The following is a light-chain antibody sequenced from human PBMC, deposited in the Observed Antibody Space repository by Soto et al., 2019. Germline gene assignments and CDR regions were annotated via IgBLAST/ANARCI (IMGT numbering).Light chain of an antibody. Sequence: QSVLTQPPSASGTPGQRVTIACSGSSSNIGSTTVKWYQQLPGTAPKLLIYNNNQRPSGVPDRFSGSKSGTSASLAISGLQSEDDAAYYCAAWDDSLNGVVFGGGTKLTVL. J-gene: IGLJ3*02. V-gene: IGLV1-44*01. CDR3: AAWDDSLNGVV. CDR2: NNN. CDR1: SSNIGSTT.